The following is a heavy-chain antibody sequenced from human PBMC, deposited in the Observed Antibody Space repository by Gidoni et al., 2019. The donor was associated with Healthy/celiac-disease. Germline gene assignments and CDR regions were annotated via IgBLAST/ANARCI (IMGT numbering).Heavy chain of an antibody. V-gene: IGHV4-59*01. CDR3: ARGDYSSSSPTHFDY. CDR2: IYYSGST. Sequence: QVQLQESGPGLVKPSETLSLTCTVSGGSISSYYWSWIRQPPGKGLEWIGYIYYSGSTNYNPSLKSRVTISVDTSKNQFSLKLSSVTAADTAVYYCARGDYSSSSPTHFDYWGQGTLVTVSS. J-gene: IGHJ4*02. D-gene: IGHD6-6*01. CDR1: GGSISSYY.